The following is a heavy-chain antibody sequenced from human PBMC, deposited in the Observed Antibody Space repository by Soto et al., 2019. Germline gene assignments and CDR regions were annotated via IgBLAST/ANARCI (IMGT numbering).Heavy chain of an antibody. D-gene: IGHD2-2*01. Sequence: TQTVSLTGSISGDSVSSNIAAWNWIRPSPSRDLTWVGRRYYRYKWYNDYAVSVKSRITINPDTSKNQFSLQLNSVTPEDTAVYYCARERNNLGYCSSTSCPALYYYYYGMDVWGQGTTVTLSS. V-gene: IGHV6-1*01. J-gene: IGHJ6*02. CDR3: ARERNNLGYCSSTSCPALYYYYYGMDV. CDR2: RYYRYKWYN. CDR1: GDSVSSNIAA.